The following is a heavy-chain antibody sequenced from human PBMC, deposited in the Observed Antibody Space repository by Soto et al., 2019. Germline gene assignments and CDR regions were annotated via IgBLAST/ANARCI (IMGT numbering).Heavy chain of an antibody. CDR3: AHRRPTHLAFDS. V-gene: IGHV2-5*02. CDR2: IDWGDNK. Sequence: QITLKESGPTLVKPTQTLTLTCTFSGFPLSTSGVDVGWVRQPPGKALEWLALIDWGDNKRYRSSLQSRPTLTKDTAKNQVVLTMTNMDPVDTGTYDCAHRRPTHLAFDSWGQGTLVSVSS. J-gene: IGHJ4*02. CDR1: GFPLSTSGVD.